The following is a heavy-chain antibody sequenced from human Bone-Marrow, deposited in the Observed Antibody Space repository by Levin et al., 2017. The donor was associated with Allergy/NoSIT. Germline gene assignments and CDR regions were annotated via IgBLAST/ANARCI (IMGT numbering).Heavy chain of an antibody. CDR3: ALGGAAAV. V-gene: IGHV3-49*03. CDR1: GFPFGDYA. Sequence: GESLKISCMTSGFPFGDYAMSWFRQAAGKGLEWLGYVKSKATGGTTKYAASLKGRFTISRDDSRAVAYLDMNGLQTDDTAVYYCALGGAAAVWGQGTLVTVSS. CDR2: VKSKATGGTT. D-gene: IGHD6-25*01. J-gene: IGHJ4*02.